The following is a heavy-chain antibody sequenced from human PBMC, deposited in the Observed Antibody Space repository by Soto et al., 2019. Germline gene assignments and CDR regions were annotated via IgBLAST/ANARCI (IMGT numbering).Heavy chain of an antibody. D-gene: IGHD2-2*01. CDR2: LYWDDDK. CDR1: GFSLSSIGVG. Sequence: QITLKESGPTLVKPTQTLTLTCTFSGFSLSSIGVGVGWIRQPPGKALEWLGILYWDDDKHYSPSLKSRISIAKDTSKDQVVLTLTNMDPVDTATYYCAHTIVVVTTAHDAFDVWSQGTMVTVSS. V-gene: IGHV2-5*02. J-gene: IGHJ3*01. CDR3: AHTIVVVTTAHDAFDV.